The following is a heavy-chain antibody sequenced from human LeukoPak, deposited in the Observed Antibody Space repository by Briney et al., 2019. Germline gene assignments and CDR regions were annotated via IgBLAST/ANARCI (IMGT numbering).Heavy chain of an antibody. D-gene: IGHD5-18*01. J-gene: IGHJ4*02. V-gene: IGHV3-23*01. CDR3: ARDGPDTAMATLDY. CDR1: GFTFSSYA. CDR2: ISGSGGST. Sequence: GGSLRLSCAASGFTFSSYAMSWVRQAPGKGLEWVSAISGSGGSTYYADSVKGRFTISRDNSKNTLYLQMNSLRAEDTVVYYCARDGPDTAMATLDYWGQGTLVTVSS.